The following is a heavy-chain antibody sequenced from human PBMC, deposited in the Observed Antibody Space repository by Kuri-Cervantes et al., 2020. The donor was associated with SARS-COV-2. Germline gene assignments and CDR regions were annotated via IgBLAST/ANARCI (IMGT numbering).Heavy chain of an antibody. CDR3: ARVHSNLARRDFQH. CDR2: INPNSGGT. J-gene: IGHJ1*01. CDR1: GYTFTGYY. Sequence: ASVKVSCKASGYTFTGYYMLWVRQAPGQGLEWMGWINPNSGGTNYAQKFQGRVTMTRDTSISTAYMELSRLRSDDTAVYYCARVHSNLARRDFQHWGQGTLVTVSS. V-gene: IGHV1-2*02. D-gene: IGHD4-11*01.